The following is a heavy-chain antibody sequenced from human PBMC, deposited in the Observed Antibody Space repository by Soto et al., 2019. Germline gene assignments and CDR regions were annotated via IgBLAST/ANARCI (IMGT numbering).Heavy chain of an antibody. D-gene: IGHD2-15*01. CDR2: IYNSGST. J-gene: IGHJ5*02. CDR3: ARVVVAAKGGWFDP. CDR1: GGSISSGDYS. V-gene: IGHV4-30-2*01. Sequence: QLQLQESGSGLVKPSQTLSLTCAVSGGSISSGDYSWSWIRQPPGKGLEWIGYIYNSGSTHYNPSLKSRVTISVDRSKNLFSLKLTSVTAADTAVYYCARVVVAAKGGWFDPWGQGTLVTVSS.